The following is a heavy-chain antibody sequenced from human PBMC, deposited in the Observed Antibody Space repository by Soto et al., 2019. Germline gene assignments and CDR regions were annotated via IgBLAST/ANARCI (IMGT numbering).Heavy chain of an antibody. D-gene: IGHD3-10*01. Sequence: QVQLQESGPGLVKPSQTLSLTCTVSGGSINSGGYYWSWIRQHPGKGLEWIGYIYNSGSTYYHLSLKSRVTIPVNTSTNQLSPKLISVTAANTSVYCCARGITMVRGVIHTPNFDYWGQGTLVTVSS. CDR2: IYNSGST. J-gene: IGHJ4*02. CDR3: ARGITMVRGVIHTPNFDY. CDR1: GGSINSGGYY. V-gene: IGHV4-31*03.